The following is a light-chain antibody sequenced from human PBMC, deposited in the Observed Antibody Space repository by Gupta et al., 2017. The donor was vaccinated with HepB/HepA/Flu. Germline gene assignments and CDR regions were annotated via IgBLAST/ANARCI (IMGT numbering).Light chain of an antibody. Sequence: IQMTQSPSPVSASVGDRVTITCRASQGIGSWLAWYQQKPGKAPKLLIYTASSLQSGVTSRFSGSGSGTDFTLTISSPQPEDFATYYCQHGNSFPFTFGHGTKVDIK. CDR2: TAS. V-gene: IGKV1-12*01. CDR3: QHGNSFPFT. CDR1: QGIGSW. J-gene: IGKJ3*01.